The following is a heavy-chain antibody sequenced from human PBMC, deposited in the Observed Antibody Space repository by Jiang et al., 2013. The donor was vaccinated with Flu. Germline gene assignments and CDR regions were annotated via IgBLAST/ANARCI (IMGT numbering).Heavy chain of an antibody. CDR1: GYSFTSYW. J-gene: IGHJ6*03. Sequence: CGAEVKKPGESLKISCKGSGYSFTSYWIGWVRQMPGKGLEWMGIIYPGDSDTRYSPSFQGQVTISADKSISTAYLQWSSLKASDTAMYYCARLLAAAGTYYYYYMTSGAKGPTVTVSS. V-gene: IGHV5-51*01. CDR2: IYPGDSDT. CDR3: ARLLAAAGTYYYYYMTS. D-gene: IGHD6-13*01.